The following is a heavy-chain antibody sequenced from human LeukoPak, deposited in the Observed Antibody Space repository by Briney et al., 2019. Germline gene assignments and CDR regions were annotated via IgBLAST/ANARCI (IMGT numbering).Heavy chain of an antibody. Sequence: GGSLRLSCAASGFTFDDYAMHWVRQAPGKGLEWVSGISWNSGSIGYADSVKGRFTISRDNAKNSLYLQMNSLRAEDTALYYCAKVVRPYYYYYGMDVWGQGTTVTVSS. CDR2: ISWNSGSI. V-gene: IGHV3-9*01. CDR1: GFTFDDYA. CDR3: AKVVRPYYYYYGMDV. J-gene: IGHJ6*02. D-gene: IGHD4/OR15-4a*01.